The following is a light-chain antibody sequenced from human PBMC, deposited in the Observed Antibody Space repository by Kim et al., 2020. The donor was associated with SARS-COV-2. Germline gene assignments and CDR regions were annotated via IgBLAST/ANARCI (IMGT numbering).Light chain of an antibody. CDR3: NSRDSSGNQYV. CDR1: SLRNYY. CDR2: GKN. Sequence: SSELTQDPAVSVALGQTIRITCQGDSLRNYYASWYQQKPGQAPVLVIYGKNNRPSGIPDRFSGSISGTPASLTITGAQAEDEADYYCNSRDSSGNQYVFG. J-gene: IGLJ1*01. V-gene: IGLV3-19*01.